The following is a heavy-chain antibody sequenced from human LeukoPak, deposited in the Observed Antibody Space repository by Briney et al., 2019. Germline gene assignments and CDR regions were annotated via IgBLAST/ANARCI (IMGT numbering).Heavy chain of an antibody. V-gene: IGHV1-8*01. J-gene: IGHJ4*02. CDR1: GYTFTSYD. D-gene: IGHD2-15*01. CDR2: MNPNIGNT. Sequence: ATVNVSCKASGYTFTSYDINWVRQATGQGREWMGWMNPNIGNTGYAQKFQGRVTMTRDTSISTAYMELTRLRSDDTAVYYCGRRYDYGDYWGQGTLVTVSS. CDR3: GRRYDYGDY.